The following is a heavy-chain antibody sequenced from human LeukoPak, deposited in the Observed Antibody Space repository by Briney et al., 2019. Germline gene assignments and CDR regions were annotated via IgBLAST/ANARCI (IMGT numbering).Heavy chain of an antibody. CDR2: TYYSVST. V-gene: IGHV4-39*01. CDR1: GASITSSSYY. Sequence: SETLSLTCTVSGASITSSSYYWGWIRQPPGKGLEWIGSTYYSVSTYYNPSLKSRVTISVDTSKNQFSLKLSSVTAADTAVYYCARHWRKQWLAERMNWFDPWGQGTLVTVSS. J-gene: IGHJ5*02. D-gene: IGHD6-19*01. CDR3: ARHWRKQWLAERMNWFDP.